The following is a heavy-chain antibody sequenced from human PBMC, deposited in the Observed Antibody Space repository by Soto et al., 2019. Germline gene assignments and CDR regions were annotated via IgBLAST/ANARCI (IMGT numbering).Heavy chain of an antibody. CDR1: GGSISSGGYY. V-gene: IGHV4-31*09. J-gene: IGHJ5*01. CDR3: GNKGYFHWSNWFDS. D-gene: IGHD3-9*01. Sequence: ASETLSLTRTFSGGSISSGGYYWSWIRQHPGKGLELIGYIYYSGSTYYNPSLKSRVTISVDKSKNQFSLKLSSVTAADTAVYYCGNKGYFHWSNWFDSWGQGTLVTVSS. CDR2: IYYSGST.